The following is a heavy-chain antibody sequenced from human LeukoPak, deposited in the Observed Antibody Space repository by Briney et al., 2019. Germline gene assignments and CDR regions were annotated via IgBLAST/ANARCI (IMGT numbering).Heavy chain of an antibody. V-gene: IGHV4-31*03. CDR2: IYYSGST. CDR1: GGSISSGGYY. J-gene: IGHJ3*02. D-gene: IGHD3-22*01. Sequence: SETLSLTCTVSGGSISSGGYYWSWIRQHPGKGLEWIGYIYYSGSTYYNPSLKSRVTISVDTSKNQFSLKLSFVTAADTAVYYCARALFDDSSGYQAFDIWGQGTMVTVSS. CDR3: ARALFDDSSGYQAFDI.